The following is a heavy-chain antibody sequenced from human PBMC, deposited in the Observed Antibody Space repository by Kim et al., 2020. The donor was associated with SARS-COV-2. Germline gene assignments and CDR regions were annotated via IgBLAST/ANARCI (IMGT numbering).Heavy chain of an antibody. Sequence: SETLSLTCTVSGGSISSSSYYWGWIRQPPGKGLEWIGSIYYSGSTYYNPSLKSRVTISVDTSKNQFSLKLSSVTAADTAVYYCARPMVQRDGYYYYGMDVWGQGTTVTVSS. CDR2: IYYSGST. V-gene: IGHV4-39*01. D-gene: IGHD1-1*01. CDR3: ARPMVQRDGYYYYGMDV. J-gene: IGHJ6*02. CDR1: GGSISSSSYY.